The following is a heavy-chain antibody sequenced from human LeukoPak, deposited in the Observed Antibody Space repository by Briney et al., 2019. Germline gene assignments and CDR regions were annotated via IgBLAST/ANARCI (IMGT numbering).Heavy chain of an antibody. CDR2: ISSNGGST. J-gene: IGHJ6*03. D-gene: IGHD2-15*01. V-gene: IGHV3-64*01. Sequence: GGSLRLSCAASGFTFSSYAMHWVRQAPGKGLEYVSAISSNGGSTYYANSVKGRFTISRDNSKNTLYLQMGSLRAEDMAVYYCARSGYCSGGSCSSTYYYYYMDVWGKGTTVTVSS. CDR1: GFTFSSYA. CDR3: ARSGYCSGGSCSSTYYYYYMDV.